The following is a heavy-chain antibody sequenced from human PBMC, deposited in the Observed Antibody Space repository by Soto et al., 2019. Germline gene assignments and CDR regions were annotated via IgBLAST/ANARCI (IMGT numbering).Heavy chain of an antibody. CDR2: INPNSGGT. V-gene: IGHV1-2*02. J-gene: IGHJ4*02. CDR3: ARVVGPEQAFWSGYGDFDY. Sequence: GASVKVSCKASGYTFTGYYMHWVRQAPGQGLEWMGWINPNSGGTNYAQKFQGRVTMTRDTSISTAYMELSRLRSDDTAVYYCARVVGPEQAFWSGYGDFDYWGQGTLVTVSS. D-gene: IGHD3-3*01. CDR1: GYTFTGYY.